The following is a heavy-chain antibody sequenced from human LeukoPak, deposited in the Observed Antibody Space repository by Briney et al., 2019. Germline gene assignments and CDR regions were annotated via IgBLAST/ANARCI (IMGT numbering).Heavy chain of an antibody. J-gene: IGHJ6*02. CDR2: IHYTGST. V-gene: IGHV4-61*05. CDR1: GGPISSSTHY. Sequence: SETLSLTCTVSGGPISSSTHYWSWIRQPPGKGLEWIGYIHYTGSTNCNPSLKSRVTISVDTSKNQFSLKLSSVTAADTAVYYCARLSFLPGITIFDYYYYYGMDVWGQGTTVTVSS. CDR3: ARLSFLPGITIFDYYYYYGMDV. D-gene: IGHD3-9*01.